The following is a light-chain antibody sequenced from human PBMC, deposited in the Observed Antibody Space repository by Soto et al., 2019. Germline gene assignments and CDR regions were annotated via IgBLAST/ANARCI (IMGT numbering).Light chain of an antibody. V-gene: IGKV1-5*03. CDR1: QSVSSR. CDR3: QQYCNYPWT. CDR2: KAS. J-gene: IGKJ1*01. Sequence: DTQMTQSPSTLSASVGDRVTITCRASQSVSSRLAWYQQKPGKAPKLLIYKASTLETGVPSRFSGSGSGTEYALTISSLQRDDFASYSCQQYCNYPWTFGQGTKVEIK.